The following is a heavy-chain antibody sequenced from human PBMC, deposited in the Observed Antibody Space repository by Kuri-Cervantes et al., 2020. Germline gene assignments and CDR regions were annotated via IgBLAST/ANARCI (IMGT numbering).Heavy chain of an antibody. CDR2: ISGSGGST. CDR1: GFTFSSYA. V-gene: IGHV3-23*01. J-gene: IGHJ6*02. CDR3: ARDVKDSSSWYGYYYYGMDV. D-gene: IGHD6-13*01. Sequence: GGSLRLSCAASGFTFSSYAMSWVRQAPGKGLEWVSAISGSGGSTYYADSVKGRFTISRDNSKNTLYLQMNSLRAEDTAVYYCARDVKDSSSWYGYYYYGMDVRGQGTTVTVSS.